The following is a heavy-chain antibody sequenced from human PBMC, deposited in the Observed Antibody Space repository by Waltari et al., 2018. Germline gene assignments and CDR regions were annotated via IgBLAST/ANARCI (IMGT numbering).Heavy chain of an antibody. J-gene: IGHJ3*02. CDR2: INHSCYS. CDR1: GGSFSGYY. Sequence: QVQLQQWGAGLLKPSETLSLTCAVYGGSFSGYYWSWLRQPPGKGLEWIGEINHSCYSNYNPSLKSRVTILVDTSKNQFSLKLNSVTAADTAVYYCAKGRFQGSPWTFDIWGQGTMVTVSS. CDR3: AKGRFQGSPWTFDI. V-gene: IGHV4-34*01. D-gene: IGHD1-26*01.